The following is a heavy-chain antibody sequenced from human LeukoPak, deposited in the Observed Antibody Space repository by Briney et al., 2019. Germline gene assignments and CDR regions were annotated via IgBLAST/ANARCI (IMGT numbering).Heavy chain of an antibody. V-gene: IGHV3-30*09. CDR1: GFTFSSYA. J-gene: IGHJ4*02. CDR2: IAYDASNK. CDR3: AREVVGAAYFDY. Sequence: PGGSLRLSCAASGFTFSSYAIHWVRQAPGKGLEWVAVIAYDASNKYYADSVKGRFAVSRDNSKNTLFLQMNSLRTDDTAMYYCAREVVGAAYFDYWGQGTLVTVSS. D-gene: IGHD1-26*01.